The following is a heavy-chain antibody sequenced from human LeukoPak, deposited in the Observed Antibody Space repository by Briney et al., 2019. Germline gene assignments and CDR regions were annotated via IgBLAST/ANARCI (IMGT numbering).Heavy chain of an antibody. Sequence: ETLSLTCSVSDDSITMYYWTWVRQAPGKGLEWVSYISSFSGTIYYADSVKGRFTISRDNAKNTLYLQMNSLRAEDTAVYYCAKSHYYDSSDYWGQGTLVTVSS. CDR3: AKSHYYDSSDY. CDR1: DDSITMYY. V-gene: IGHV3-48*01. J-gene: IGHJ4*02. D-gene: IGHD3-22*01. CDR2: ISSFSGTI.